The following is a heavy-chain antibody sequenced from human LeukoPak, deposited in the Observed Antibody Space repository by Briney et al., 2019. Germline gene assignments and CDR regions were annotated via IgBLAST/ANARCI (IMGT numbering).Heavy chain of an antibody. V-gene: IGHV3-30-3*01. CDR1: GFTFSSYA. J-gene: IGHJ4*02. CDR2: ISYDGSNK. Sequence: PGGSLRLSCAASGFTFSSYAMHWVRQAPGKGLEWVAVISYDGSNKYYADSVKGRFTISRDNSKNTLYLQMNSLRAEDTAVYYSARSLSQRGNFDYWGQGTLVTVSS. CDR3: ARSLSQRGNFDY.